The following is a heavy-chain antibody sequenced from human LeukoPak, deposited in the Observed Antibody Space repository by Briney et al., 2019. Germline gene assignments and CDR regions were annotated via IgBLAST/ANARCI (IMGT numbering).Heavy chain of an antibody. D-gene: IGHD3-3*01. CDR1: GYTFTGYY. V-gene: IGHV1-2*02. CDR3: ARADGYYDFWSGYYTPRSYDY. CDR2: INPNSGGT. Sequence: GASVKVSCKASGYTFTGYYMHWVRQAPGQGLEWMGWINPNSGGTNYAQKFQGRVTMTRDTSISTAYMELSRLRSDDTAVYYCARADGYYDFWSGYYTPRSYDYWGQGTLVTVSS. J-gene: IGHJ4*02.